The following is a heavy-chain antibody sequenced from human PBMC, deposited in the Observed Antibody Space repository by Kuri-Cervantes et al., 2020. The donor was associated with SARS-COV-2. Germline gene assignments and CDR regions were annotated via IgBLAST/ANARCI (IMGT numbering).Heavy chain of an antibody. D-gene: IGHD7-27*01. CDR2: ISSSSSYI. CDR1: GFSLSRYT. CDR3: ARDFRITGALDY. Sequence: GESLKISCAASGFSLSRYTMNWVRQAPGKGLEWVSSISSSSSYIYYADSVKGRFTISRDNAKNSLYLQMNSLRAEDTAVYYCARDFRITGALDYWGQGTLVTVSS. V-gene: IGHV3-21*01. J-gene: IGHJ4*02.